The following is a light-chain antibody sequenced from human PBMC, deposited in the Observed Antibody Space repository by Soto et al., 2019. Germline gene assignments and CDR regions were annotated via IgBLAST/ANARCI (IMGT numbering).Light chain of an antibody. J-gene: IGLJ3*02. CDR3: PCYDSGLRGWV. Sequence: QSVLTQPPSVSGAPGQRVTISCTGYNSNIGAGYDVHWYQQLPGTAPKLLIYGNSNRPSGVPDRFSASKSGTSASLAITGLQAEDEADYSCPCYDSGLRGWVFGGGTKLTV. V-gene: IGLV1-40*01. CDR2: GNS. CDR1: NSNIGAGYD.